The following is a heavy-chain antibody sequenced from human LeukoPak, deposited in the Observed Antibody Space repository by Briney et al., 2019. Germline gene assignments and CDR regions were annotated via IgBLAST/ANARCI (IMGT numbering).Heavy chain of an antibody. V-gene: IGHV3-30*18. J-gene: IGHJ3*02. D-gene: IGHD3/OR15-3a*01. CDR2: ISYDGSNK. Sequence: AGGSLRLSCAASGFTFSSYGMHWVRQAPGKGLEWVAVISYDGSNKYYADSVKGRFTISRDNSKNTLYLQMNSLRAEDTAVYYCAKEAGIIFPINNAFDIWGQGTMVTVSS. CDR3: AKEAGIIFPINNAFDI. CDR1: GFTFSSYG.